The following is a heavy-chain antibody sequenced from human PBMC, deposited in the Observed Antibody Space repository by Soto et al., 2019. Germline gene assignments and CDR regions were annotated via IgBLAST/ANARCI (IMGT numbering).Heavy chain of an antibody. J-gene: IGHJ4*02. Sequence: PGGSLRLSCAASTFIFTNYAMSWVRHAPGEGLEWVSAISGSGGTTYYAESVKGRFSISRDNSKNTLYLHLNSLRVEDTAIYYCATISDRGIAAALDFWGQGTLVTVSS. CDR1: TFIFTNYA. CDR3: ATISDRGIAAALDF. V-gene: IGHV3-23*01. D-gene: IGHD6-13*01. CDR2: ISGSGGTT.